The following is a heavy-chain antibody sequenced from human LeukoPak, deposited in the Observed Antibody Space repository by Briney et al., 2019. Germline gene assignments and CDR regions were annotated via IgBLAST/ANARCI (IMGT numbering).Heavy chain of an antibody. Sequence: GGSLRLSCAASGFTFSSYAMNWVRQAPGKGLEWVSYISSSSSTIYYADSVKGRFTISRDNAKNSLYLQMNSLRDEDTAVYYCARAPSDILTGYDYWGQGTLVTVSS. CDR2: ISSSSSTI. J-gene: IGHJ4*02. D-gene: IGHD3-9*01. V-gene: IGHV3-48*02. CDR3: ARAPSDILTGYDY. CDR1: GFTFSSYA.